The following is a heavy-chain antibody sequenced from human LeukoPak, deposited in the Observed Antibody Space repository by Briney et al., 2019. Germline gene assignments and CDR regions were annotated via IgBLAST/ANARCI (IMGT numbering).Heavy chain of an antibody. J-gene: IGHJ4*02. CDR3: ARQSGDQSSAWYFDA. D-gene: IGHD6-19*01. CDR2: IHYSGKV. CDR1: GGSLRSSGHW. V-gene: IGHV4-39*01. Sequence: SGTLSLTCTVSGGSLRSSGHWWVWIRQPPGKGLEWIGSIHYSGKVYYNPSLKSRVTTSVDTSTDQFSLRLSSATAADTAIYYCARQSGDQSSAWYFDAWGQGTLVTVSS.